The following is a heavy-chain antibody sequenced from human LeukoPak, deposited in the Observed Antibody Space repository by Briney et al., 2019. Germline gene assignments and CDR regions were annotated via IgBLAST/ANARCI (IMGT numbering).Heavy chain of an antibody. CDR2: ISAYNGNT. J-gene: IGHJ6*03. D-gene: IGHD2-21*01. V-gene: IGHV1-18*04. CDR1: GYTFTGYY. CDR3: ARQSRLDYYYMDV. Sequence: ASVKVSCKASGYTFTGYYMHWVRQAPGQGLEWMGWISAYNGNTNYAQKLQGRVTMTTDTSTSTAYMELRSLRSDDTAVYYCARQSRLDYYYMDVWGKGTTVTISS.